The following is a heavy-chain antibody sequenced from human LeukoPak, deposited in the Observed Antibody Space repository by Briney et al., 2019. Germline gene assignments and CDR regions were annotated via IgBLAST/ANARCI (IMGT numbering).Heavy chain of an antibody. CDR2: ISNDGNDK. CDR3: ARDEYYGSSGSDAFDI. CDR1: GFTLGSYA. Sequence: GRSLRLSCAASGFTLGSYAMHWVRQAPGKGLEWVAVISNDGNDKCHADSVKGRFTISRDNPKNTLYLQMNSLRAEDTAVYYCARDEYYGSSGSDAFDIWGQGTMVTVSS. V-gene: IGHV3-30-3*01. J-gene: IGHJ3*02. D-gene: IGHD3-22*01.